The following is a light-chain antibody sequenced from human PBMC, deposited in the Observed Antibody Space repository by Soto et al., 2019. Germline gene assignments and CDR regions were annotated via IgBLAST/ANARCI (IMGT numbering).Light chain of an antibody. J-gene: IGLJ1*01. CDR1: SSDVGGYNY. V-gene: IGLV2-8*01. CDR3: SSHAGSDNPFV. Sequence: QSALTQPPSASGSPGQSVTISCTGTSSDVGGYNYVSWYQQHPGKAPKVMNYDVNKPPSGVPDRFSSSKSGNMASLTVSGLPAEDEADYYCSSHAGSDNPFVFGTGTKLTVL. CDR2: DVN.